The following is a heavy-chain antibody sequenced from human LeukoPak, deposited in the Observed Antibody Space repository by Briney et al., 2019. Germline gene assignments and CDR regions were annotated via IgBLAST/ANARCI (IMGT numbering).Heavy chain of an antibody. Sequence: GGSLRLSCAASGFTFSDYYMSWIRQAPGKGLEWVSYISSSGSTIYYADSVKGRFIISRDNAKNSLYLQMNSLRAEDTAVYYCARDYGRYYDSSGYSVDYWGQGTLVTVSS. CDR2: ISSSGSTI. V-gene: IGHV3-11*01. CDR1: GFTFSDYY. CDR3: ARDYGRYYDSSGYSVDY. J-gene: IGHJ4*02. D-gene: IGHD3-22*01.